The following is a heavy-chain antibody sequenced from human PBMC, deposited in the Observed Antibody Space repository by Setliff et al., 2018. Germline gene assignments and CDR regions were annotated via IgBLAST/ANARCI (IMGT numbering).Heavy chain of an antibody. CDR1: GGSINNYY. CDR2: IYTSWST. Sequence: PSETLSLTCTVSGGSINNYYWSWIRQPAGKGLEWLGQIYTSWSTNYNPSLKGRATLSIDASKRQFSLKLTSVTAADTAVYYCARMSGFQYMDVWGKGTTVTVSS. D-gene: IGHD3-3*01. V-gene: IGHV4-4*07. J-gene: IGHJ6*03. CDR3: ARMSGFQYMDV.